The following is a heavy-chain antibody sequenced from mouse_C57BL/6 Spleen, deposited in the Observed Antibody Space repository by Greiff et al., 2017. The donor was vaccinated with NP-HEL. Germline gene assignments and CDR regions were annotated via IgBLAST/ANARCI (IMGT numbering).Heavy chain of an antibody. CDR3: TGTPYYYGSPWFAY. V-gene: IGHV6-3*01. D-gene: IGHD1-1*01. J-gene: IGHJ3*01. CDR1: GFTFSNYW. CDR2: IRLKSDNYAT. Sequence: DVKLVESGGGLVQPGGSMKLSCVASGFTFSNYWMNWVRQSPEKGLEWVAQIRLKSDNYATHYAESVKGRFTISRDDSKSSVYLQMNNLRAEDTGIYYCTGTPYYYGSPWFAYWGQGTLVTVSA.